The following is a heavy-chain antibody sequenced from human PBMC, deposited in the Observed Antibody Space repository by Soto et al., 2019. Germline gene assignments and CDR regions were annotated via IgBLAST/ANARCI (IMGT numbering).Heavy chain of an antibody. CDR2: LYGSGRGI. V-gene: IGHV3-23*01. Sequence: EVQLLESGGHFVHPGGSLRLSCAASGFTFSDYAMIWIRQVPGKGLQWVSGLYGSGRGIHYAESVKGRFTISRDNSAYAEYRQMNNLRVEDSAIYYCAKDAVSRDGVWLAHVWGQGTVVTVSS. CDR1: GFTFSDYA. J-gene: IGHJ4*02. D-gene: IGHD5-12*01. CDR3: AKDAVSRDGVWLAHV.